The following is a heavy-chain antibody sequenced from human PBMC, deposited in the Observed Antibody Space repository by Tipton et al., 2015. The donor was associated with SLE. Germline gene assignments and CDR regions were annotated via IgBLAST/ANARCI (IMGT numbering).Heavy chain of an antibody. Sequence: TLSLTCTVSGGSISSYYWSWIRQPPGKGLEWIGYIYYSGSTNYNPSLKSRVTISVDKSKNQFSLKLSSVTAADTAVYYCASLYSSGWYPRFDPWGQGTLVTVSS. J-gene: IGHJ5*02. D-gene: IGHD6-19*01. CDR1: GGSISSYY. CDR3: ASLYSSGWYPRFDP. V-gene: IGHV4-59*12. CDR2: IYYSGST.